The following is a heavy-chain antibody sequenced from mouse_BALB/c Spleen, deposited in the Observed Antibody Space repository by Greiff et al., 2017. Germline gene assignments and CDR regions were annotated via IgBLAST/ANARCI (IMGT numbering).Heavy chain of an antibody. CDR1: GYSITSGYY. J-gene: IGHJ4*01. Sequence: EVQLQQSGPGLVKPSQSLSLTCSVTGYSITSGYYWNWIRQFPGNKLEWMGYISYDGSNNYNPSLKNRISITRDTSKNQFFLKLNSVTTEDTATYYCARYYGRPYYAMDYWGQGTSVTVSS. V-gene: IGHV3-6*02. CDR2: ISYDGSN. D-gene: IGHD1-1*01. CDR3: ARYYGRPYYAMDY.